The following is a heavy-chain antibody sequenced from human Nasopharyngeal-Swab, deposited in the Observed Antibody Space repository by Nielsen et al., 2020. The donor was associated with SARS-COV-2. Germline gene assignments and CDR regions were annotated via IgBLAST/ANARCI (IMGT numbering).Heavy chain of an antibody. CDR3: ARDTLRFLEWPPPAEIDY. D-gene: IGHD3-3*01. CDR1: GYTFTSYG. CDR2: ISAYNGNT. Sequence: ASVKVSCKASGYTFTSYGISWVRQAPGQGLEWRGWISAYNGNTNYAQKLQGRVTMTTDTSTSTAYMELRSLRSDDTAVYYCARDTLRFLEWPPPAEIDYWGQGTLVTVSS. V-gene: IGHV1-18*04. J-gene: IGHJ4*02.